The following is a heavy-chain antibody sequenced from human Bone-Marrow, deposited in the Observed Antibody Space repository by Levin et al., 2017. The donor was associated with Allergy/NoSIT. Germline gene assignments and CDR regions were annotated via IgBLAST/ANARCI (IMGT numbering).Heavy chain of an antibody. V-gene: IGHV3-15*01. CDR3: TAGAGTTEVDY. CDR2: IKRTTDGGTT. D-gene: IGHD1-7*01. Sequence: PGGSLRLSCAASGFTFSNAWMTWVRQAPGKGLEWVGRIKRTTDGGTTDYAAPVKGRFTISRDDSKKTLYLQMNSLKTEDTAMYYCTAGAGTTEVDYWGQGTLVTVSS. CDR1: GFTFSNAW. J-gene: IGHJ4*02.